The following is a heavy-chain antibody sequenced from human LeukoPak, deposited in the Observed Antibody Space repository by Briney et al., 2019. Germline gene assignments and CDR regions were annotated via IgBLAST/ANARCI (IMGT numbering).Heavy chain of an antibody. V-gene: IGHV7-4-1*02. J-gene: IGHJ6*02. CDR2: INTNTGNP. Sequence: GASVKVSCKASGYTFTSYAMNWVRQAPGQGLEWMGWINTNTGNPTYAQDFTGRFVFSLDTSGSTAYLQISSLKAEDTAVYYCASYSSGWYEEDYGMDVWGQGTTVTVSS. CDR1: GYTFTSYA. CDR3: ASYSSGWYEEDYGMDV. D-gene: IGHD6-19*01.